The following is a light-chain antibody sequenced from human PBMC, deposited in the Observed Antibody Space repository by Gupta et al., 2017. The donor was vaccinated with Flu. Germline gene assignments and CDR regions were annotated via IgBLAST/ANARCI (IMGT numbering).Light chain of an antibody. J-gene: IGKJ1*01. V-gene: IGKV3-20*01. CDR2: GAS. Sequence: EIVLTQSPGTLPFSPGESATLPCRASQSVRSSYLAWYQQKPGQAPRLLIDGASSRATGFPDRVRGRGSGTDCTLTISRLEPEDFAVEYCQQEGSSPWAFGQGTKVEIK. CDR1: QSVRSSY. CDR3: QQEGSSPWA.